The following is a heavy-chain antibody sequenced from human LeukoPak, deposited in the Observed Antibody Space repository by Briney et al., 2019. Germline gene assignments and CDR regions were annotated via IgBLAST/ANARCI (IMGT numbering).Heavy chain of an antibody. CDR2: IIPIFGTA. J-gene: IGHJ4*02. CDR1: GGTFSSYA. Sequence: GASVKVSCKASGGTFSSYAISWVRQAPGQGLEWMGRIIPIFGTANYAQKFQGSVTITTDESTSTAYMELSSLRSEDTAVYYCAARGGVRGVISFYWGQGTLVTVSS. CDR3: AARGGVRGVISFY. V-gene: IGHV1-69*05. D-gene: IGHD3-10*01.